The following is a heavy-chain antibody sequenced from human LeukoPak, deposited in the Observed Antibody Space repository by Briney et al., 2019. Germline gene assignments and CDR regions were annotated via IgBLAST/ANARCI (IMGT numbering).Heavy chain of an antibody. CDR2: ISGSGAST. CDR3: AKDRGWFGGSLANFDY. CDR1: GLTFSTYG. V-gene: IGHV3-23*01. J-gene: IGHJ4*02. Sequence: GGSLRLSCAASGLTFSTYGMSWVRQAPGKGLEWVSAISGSGASTYYADSVKGRFTISRDNSKNTLFVQMNILRAEDTAVYYCAKDRGWFGGSLANFDYWGQGTLVTVSS. D-gene: IGHD3-10*01.